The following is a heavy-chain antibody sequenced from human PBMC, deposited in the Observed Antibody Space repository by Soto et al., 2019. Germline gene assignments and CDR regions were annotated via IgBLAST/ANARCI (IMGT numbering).Heavy chain of an antibody. D-gene: IGHD4-17*01. V-gene: IGHV3-74*01. CDR2: INSDGSST. CDR1: GFTFSSYW. J-gene: IGHJ2*01. CDR3: ASYDHGDYREYWYFDL. Sequence: EVQLVESGGGLVQPGGSLRLSCAASGFTFSSYWMHWVRQAPGKGLVWVSRINSDGSSTSYADSVKGRFTISRDNAKNTLYLQMNSLRAEDTAVYYCASYDHGDYREYWYFDLWGRGTLVTVSS.